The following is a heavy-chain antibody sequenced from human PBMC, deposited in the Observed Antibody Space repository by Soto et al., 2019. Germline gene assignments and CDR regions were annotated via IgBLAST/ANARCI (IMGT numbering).Heavy chain of an antibody. CDR2: IYSGGST. J-gene: IGHJ6*02. CDR3: ARFVRSCSATTCSPRADV. CDR1: GGFVNSDTHS. D-gene: IGHD2-2*01. Sequence: QVQLQESGPGLVKPSETLSLTCTVSGGFVNSDTHSWSWIRQTPGKRLEWIGFIYSGGSTKNPSLRSRVTMSVGTSKNQFSLKLRSVIVADTAVYHCARFVRSCSATTCSPRADVWGQGITVTVSS. V-gene: IGHV4-61*01.